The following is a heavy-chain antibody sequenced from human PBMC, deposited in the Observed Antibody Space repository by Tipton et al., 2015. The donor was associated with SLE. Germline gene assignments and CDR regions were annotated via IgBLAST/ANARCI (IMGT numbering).Heavy chain of an antibody. V-gene: IGHV4-59*11. Sequence: TLSLTCTVSGGSISSHYWSWVRQPPGKGLEWIGYIYYSGSTYYNPSLKSRVTISVDTSKNQFSLKLSSVTAADTAVYYCARDGADYGDYLGYWGQGTLVTVSS. CDR1: GGSISSHY. J-gene: IGHJ4*02. CDR3: ARDGADYGDYLGY. D-gene: IGHD4-17*01. CDR2: IYYSGST.